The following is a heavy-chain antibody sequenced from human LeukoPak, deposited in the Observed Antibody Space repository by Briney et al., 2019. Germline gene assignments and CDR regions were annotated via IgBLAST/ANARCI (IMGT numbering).Heavy chain of an antibody. V-gene: IGHV4-4*07. CDR3: AREGRSSTPGY. CDR2: ISSSGST. Sequence: PSETLSLTCIVSGGSISSYYWSWIRQPARKGLEWIGRISSSGSTDYYPSLKSRVTMSVDTSKTQFSLKLSSVTAADTAVYYCAREGRSSTPGYWGQGTLVTVSS. D-gene: IGHD2-15*01. J-gene: IGHJ4*02. CDR1: GGSISSYY.